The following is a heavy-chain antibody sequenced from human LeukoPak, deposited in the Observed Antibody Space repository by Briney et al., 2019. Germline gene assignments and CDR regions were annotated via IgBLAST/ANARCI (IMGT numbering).Heavy chain of an antibody. CDR3: ARGDPYKVLLRPQSNWFDP. CDR2: INHSGST. J-gene: IGHJ5*02. D-gene: IGHD2-15*01. V-gene: IGHV4-34*01. Sequence: SETLSLTCAVYGGSFSGYYWSWIRQPPGKGLEWIGEINHSGSTNYNPSLRSRVTISVDTTKNQFSLKLNSVTAADTAVYYCARGDPYKVLLRPQSNWFDPWGQGTLVTVSS. CDR1: GGSFSGYY.